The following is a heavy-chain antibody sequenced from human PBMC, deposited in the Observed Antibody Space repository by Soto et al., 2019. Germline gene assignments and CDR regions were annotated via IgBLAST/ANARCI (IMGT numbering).Heavy chain of an antibody. D-gene: IGHD5-12*01. CDR2: TSYHGNKE. Sequence: QVQLVESGGGVVQPGRSLRLSCAASGFTFSTCGMHWVRQAPGKGLEWVALTSYHGNKEYYADSVKGRFTISRDNSKNTLYLQMNSLSAEDTAVYYCAIGIGYSGYEVWYFDLWGRGTLVTVSS. CDR3: AIGIGYSGYEVWYFDL. J-gene: IGHJ2*01. CDR1: GFTFSTCG. V-gene: IGHV3-30*03.